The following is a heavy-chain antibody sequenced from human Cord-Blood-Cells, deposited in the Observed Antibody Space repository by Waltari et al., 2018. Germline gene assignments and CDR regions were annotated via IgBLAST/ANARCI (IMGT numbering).Heavy chain of an antibody. Sequence: QVQLQESGPGLVKPSETLSLTCTVSGGSISSYYWSWIRQPAGKGLEWIGRLYTSGSTNYNPSLKSRVTMSVDTSKNQFSLKLSSVTAADTAVYYCAREPYDILTGYYFDYWGQGTLVTVSS. V-gene: IGHV4-4*07. J-gene: IGHJ4*02. D-gene: IGHD3-9*01. CDR3: AREPYDILTGYYFDY. CDR1: GGSISSYY. CDR2: LYTSGST.